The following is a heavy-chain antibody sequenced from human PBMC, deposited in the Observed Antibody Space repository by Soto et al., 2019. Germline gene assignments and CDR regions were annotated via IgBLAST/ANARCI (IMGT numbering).Heavy chain of an antibody. J-gene: IGHJ4*02. CDR2: ISGSGDSK. Sequence: EVQLLESGGGLAQPGGSLRLSCEASGFTFSSYAMSWVRQAPGKGLAWVSGISGSGDSKHYAGSVKGRFTISRDNSKNTLYLQMSSLRAEDTALYYCAKETAGKTWGQGTLVTVSS. D-gene: IGHD2-21*02. CDR3: AKETAGKT. V-gene: IGHV3-23*01. CDR1: GFTFSSYA.